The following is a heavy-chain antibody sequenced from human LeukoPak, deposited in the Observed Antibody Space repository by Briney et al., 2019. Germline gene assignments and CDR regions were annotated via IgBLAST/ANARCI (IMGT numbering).Heavy chain of an antibody. CDR2: ISASGGTT. CDR1: GFTFNNYA. D-gene: IGHD2-2*01. CDR3: AKEPREYCSSTSCPDWFDS. J-gene: IGHJ5*01. V-gene: IGHV3-23*01. Sequence: GGSLRLSCAASGFTFNNYAMSWVRQAPGKGLEWVSAISASGGTTYYADSVKGRFTISRDNSENTLFLQMNSLRAEDTAVYYCAKEPREYCSSTSCPDWFDSWGQGTLVTVSS.